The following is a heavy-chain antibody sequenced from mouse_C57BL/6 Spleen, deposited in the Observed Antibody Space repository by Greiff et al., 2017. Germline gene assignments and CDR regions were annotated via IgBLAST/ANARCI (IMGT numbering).Heavy chain of an antibody. Sequence: EVQRVESGPGMVKPSQSLSLTCTVTGYSITSGYDWHWIRHFPGNKLEWMGYISYSGSTNYNPSLKSRISITHDTSKNHFFLKLNSVTTEDTATYYCARGHWYFDVWGTGTTVTVSS. CDR2: ISYSGST. CDR3: ARGHWYFDV. V-gene: IGHV3-1*01. CDR1: GYSITSGYD. J-gene: IGHJ1*03.